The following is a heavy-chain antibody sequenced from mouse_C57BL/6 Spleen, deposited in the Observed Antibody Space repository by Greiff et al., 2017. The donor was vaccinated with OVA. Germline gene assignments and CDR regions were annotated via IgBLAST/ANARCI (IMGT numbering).Heavy chain of an antibody. D-gene: IGHD2-4*01. J-gene: IGHJ4*01. CDR2: IRNKANGYTT. CDR3: ARSYDYDGSAMDY. CDR1: GFTFTDYY. V-gene: IGHV7-3*01. Sequence: EVQRVESGGGLVQPGGSLSLSCAASGFTFTDYYMSWVRQPPGKALEWLGFIRNKANGYTTEYSASVKGRFTISRDNSQSILYLQMNALRAEDSATYYCARSYDYDGSAMDYWGQGTSVTVSS.